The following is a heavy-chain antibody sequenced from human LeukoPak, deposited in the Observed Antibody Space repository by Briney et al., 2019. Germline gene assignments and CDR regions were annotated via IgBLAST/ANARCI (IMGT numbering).Heavy chain of an antibody. CDR1: GGSFSGYY. J-gene: IGHJ4*02. D-gene: IGHD2-2*01. CDR3: ARNCSSISCARGGDY. V-gene: IGHV4-34*01. CDR2: INHSGST. Sequence: SETLSLTCAVYGGSFSGYYWSWIRQPPGKGLEWIGEINHSGSTNYNPSLKSRVTISVDTSKNQFSLKFSSVTAADTAVYYCARNCSSISCARGGDYRGKGTLVTVSS.